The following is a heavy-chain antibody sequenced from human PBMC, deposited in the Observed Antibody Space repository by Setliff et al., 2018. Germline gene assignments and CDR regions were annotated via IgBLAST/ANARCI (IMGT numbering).Heavy chain of an antibody. CDR3: ARSPFPVDTVMVTTFDS. V-gene: IGHV4-34*01. D-gene: IGHD5-18*01. CDR2: INHSGST. Sequence: PSETLSLTCAVYGGSFSAYYWSWIRQPPGKGLEWIGEINHSGSTIYNPSLKSRVTISVDTSKNQFSLMLNSVTAADTAVYYCARSPFPVDTVMVTTFDSWGQGTLVTVSS. CDR1: GGSFSAYY. J-gene: IGHJ4*02.